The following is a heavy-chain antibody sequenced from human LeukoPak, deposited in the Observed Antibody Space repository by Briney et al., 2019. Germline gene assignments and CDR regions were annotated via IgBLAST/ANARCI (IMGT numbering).Heavy chain of an antibody. CDR1: GFTFSDYY. CDR3: ARATKSRYCSGGSCHSYYYMDV. D-gene: IGHD2-15*01. Sequence: PGGSLRLSCAASGFTFSDYYMSWIRQAPGKGLEWVAVISYDGSNKYYADSVKGRFTISRDNSKNTLHLQMNSLRAEDTAVYYCARATKSRYCSGGSCHSYYYMDVWGEGTTVTVSS. V-gene: IGHV3-30*03. CDR2: ISYDGSNK. J-gene: IGHJ6*03.